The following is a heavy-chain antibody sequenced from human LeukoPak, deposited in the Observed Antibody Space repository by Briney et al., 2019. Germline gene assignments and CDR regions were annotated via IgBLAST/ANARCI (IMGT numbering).Heavy chain of an antibody. D-gene: IGHD5-24*01. Sequence: GGSLRLSCAASGFTFSSYSMNWVRQAPGKGLEWVSSISSSSSYIYYADSVKGRFTISRDNAKNSLYLQMNSLRAKDTAVYYCARDPERRDGYNFDFDYWGQGTLVTVSS. J-gene: IGHJ4*02. CDR3: ARDPERRDGYNFDFDY. CDR2: ISSSSSYI. V-gene: IGHV3-21*01. CDR1: GFTFSSYS.